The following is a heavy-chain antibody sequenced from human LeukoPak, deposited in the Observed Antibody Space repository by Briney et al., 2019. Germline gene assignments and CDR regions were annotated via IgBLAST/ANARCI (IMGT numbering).Heavy chain of an antibody. CDR2: ISYSGST. D-gene: IGHD3-10*01. CDR1: GGSISPYF. Sequence: SETLSLTCTVSGGSISPYFWSWIRQPPGKGLGWIGYISYSGSTNYNPSLKSRVTISVDTSKNQFSLQLSSVTAAGTAVYYCARDGYRGVTNFDPWGQGTLVTVSS. J-gene: IGHJ5*02. CDR3: ARDGYRGVTNFDP. V-gene: IGHV4-59*01.